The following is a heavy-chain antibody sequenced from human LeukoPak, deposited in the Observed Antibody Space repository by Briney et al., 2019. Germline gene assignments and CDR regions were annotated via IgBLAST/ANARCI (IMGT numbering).Heavy chain of an antibody. CDR1: GFNFSNYG. V-gene: IGHV3-23*01. CDR2: ISAIGYTT. J-gene: IGHJ4*02. CDR3: AKDPTCRDSSEYYLGPPFDS. Sequence: GGSPRLSCAASGFNFSNYGMNWVRQAPGKGLEWVSIISAIGYTTYYADSVKGRFTISRDNSKNTLHLQMNSLRVEDTAVYYCAKDPTCRDSSEYYLGPPFDSWDQGTLVTVSS. D-gene: IGHD3-22*01.